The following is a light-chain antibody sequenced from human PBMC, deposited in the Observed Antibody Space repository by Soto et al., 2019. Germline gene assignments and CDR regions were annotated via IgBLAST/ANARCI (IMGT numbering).Light chain of an antibody. V-gene: IGKV1-39*01. Sequence: DIQMTQSPSSLSASVGDRVSITCRASQSISTHLSWYQQKPGKAPKLLIYAASSLQSWVPSRFTGSGAGTDFTLTISSLQPEDFATYYGQQSYTSWWTFGQGTKVEIK. J-gene: IGKJ1*01. CDR2: AAS. CDR3: QQSYTSWWT. CDR1: QSISTH.